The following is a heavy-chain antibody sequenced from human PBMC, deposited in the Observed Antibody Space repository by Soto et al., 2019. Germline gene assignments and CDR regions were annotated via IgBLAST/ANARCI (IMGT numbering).Heavy chain of an antibody. CDR3: AKDRVGWEFRYYYGMHV. V-gene: IGHV3-30*18. Sequence: QVQLVESGGGVVQPGRSLRLSCAASGFTFSTYAMHWVHQAPGKGLEWVAVVSSDGSNKYDADSVKGRFTIFRDNSKDTLYLQLNSLRPEDTAVYYCAKDRVGWEFRYYYGMHVWGQGTTVTVSS. D-gene: IGHD1-26*01. CDR1: GFTFSTYA. J-gene: IGHJ6*02. CDR2: VSSDGSNK.